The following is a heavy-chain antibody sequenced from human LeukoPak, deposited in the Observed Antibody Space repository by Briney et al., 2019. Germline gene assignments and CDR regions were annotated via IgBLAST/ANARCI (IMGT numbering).Heavy chain of an antibody. D-gene: IGHD6-19*01. V-gene: IGHV3-23*01. CDR1: GFTFSNNW. J-gene: IGHJ3*02. CDR2: ISGSGGST. CDR3: AKDVGIAVAGTQGDAFDI. Sequence: GGSLRLSCAASGFTFSNNWMTWVRQAPGKGLEWVSAISGSGGSTYYADSVKGRFTISRDNSKNTLYLQMNSLRAEDTAVYYCAKDVGIAVAGTQGDAFDIWGQGTMVTVSS.